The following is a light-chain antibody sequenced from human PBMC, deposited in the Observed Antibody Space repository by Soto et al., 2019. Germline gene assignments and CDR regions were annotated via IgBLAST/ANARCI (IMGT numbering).Light chain of an antibody. CDR3: QQYDSSPST. CDR2: GAS. J-gene: IGKJ3*01. CDR1: QSVSSSF. Sequence: EIVLTQSPGTLSLSPGERATLSCRASQSVSSSFSAWYQQKPGQAPRLLIYGASSRATGIPDRFSGSGSGTDFTLTISRLEPEDFAVYYCQQYDSSPSTFGPGTKVDIK. V-gene: IGKV3-20*01.